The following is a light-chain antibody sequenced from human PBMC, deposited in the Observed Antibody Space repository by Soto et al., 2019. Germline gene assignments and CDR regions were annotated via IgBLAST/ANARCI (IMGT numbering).Light chain of an antibody. CDR2: GAS. CDR3: QQYGSSLT. CDR1: QSVSSN. J-gene: IGKJ4*01. V-gene: IGKV3-20*01. Sequence: EIGMTPSPATLSVSPGERATLSCRASQSVSSNLAWYQQKPGQAPRLLIHGASSRATGIPDRFSGSGSGTDFTLTISRLEPEDFAVYYCQQYGSSLTFGGGTKVDIK.